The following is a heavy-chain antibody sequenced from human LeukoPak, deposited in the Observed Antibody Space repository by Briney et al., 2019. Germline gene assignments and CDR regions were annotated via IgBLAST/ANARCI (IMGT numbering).Heavy chain of an antibody. CDR2: IGIDSGNT. J-gene: IGHJ4*02. D-gene: IGHD5-24*01. Sequence: GGSLRLSCAASGFTFSDYSMNRVRQAPGKGLEWISYIGIDSGNTNYADSVKGRFTISGDKAKNSLYLQMNSLRVKDTAVYYCARDYKYAFDNWGQGTLVTVSS. V-gene: IGHV3-21*05. CDR3: ARDYKYAFDN. CDR1: GFTFSDYS.